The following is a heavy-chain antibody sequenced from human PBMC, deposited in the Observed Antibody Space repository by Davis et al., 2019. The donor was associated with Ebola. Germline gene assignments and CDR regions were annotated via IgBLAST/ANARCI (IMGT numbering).Heavy chain of an antibody. CDR3: VREVVGAVYFDY. Sequence: GESLKISCAASGFTFSANAMHWVRQAPGKGLEWVAVISHDSSNKYYADSVKGRFTISRDNSKNTLYLQMDSLRPEDTAVYYCVREVVGAVYFDYWGQGALVTVSS. CDR1: GFTFSANA. D-gene: IGHD1-26*01. CDR2: ISHDSSNK. J-gene: IGHJ4*02. V-gene: IGHV3-30*04.